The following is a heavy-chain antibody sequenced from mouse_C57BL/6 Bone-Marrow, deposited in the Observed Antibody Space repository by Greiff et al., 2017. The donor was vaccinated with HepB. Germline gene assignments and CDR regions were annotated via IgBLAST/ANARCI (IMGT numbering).Heavy chain of an antibody. CDR3: ARLPITTVVAKGY. CDR1: GYTFTSYW. J-gene: IGHJ2*01. CDR2: IHPNSGST. Sequence: QVQLKQSGAELVKPGASVKLSCKASGYTFTSYWMHWVKQRPGQGLEWIGMIHPNSGSTNYNEKFKSKATLTVDKSSSTAYMQLSSLTSEDSAVYYCARLPITTVVAKGYWGQGTTLTVSS. D-gene: IGHD1-1*01. V-gene: IGHV1-64*01.